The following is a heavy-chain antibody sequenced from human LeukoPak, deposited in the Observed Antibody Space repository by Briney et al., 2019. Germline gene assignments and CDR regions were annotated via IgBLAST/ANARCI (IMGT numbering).Heavy chain of an antibody. V-gene: IGHV3-48*03. D-gene: IGHD3-22*01. Sequence: QPGGSLRLSCAASGFTFSSYEMNWVRQTPGKGLEWVSYISSRGSTIYYADSVKGRFTISRDNAKNSLYLQMNSLRAEDTAVYYCARGGIVVDSYDYWGQGTLVTVSS. J-gene: IGHJ4*02. CDR2: ISSRGSTI. CDR1: GFTFSSYE. CDR3: ARGGIVVDSYDY.